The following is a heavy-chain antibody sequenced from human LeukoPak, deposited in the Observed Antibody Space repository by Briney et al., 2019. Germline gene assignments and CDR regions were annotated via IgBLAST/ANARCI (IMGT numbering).Heavy chain of an antibody. CDR2: LHTSGGP. J-gene: IGHJ4*02. Sequence: SETLSLTCSVSGGSISLWQWNWIRQVAGKGLEWIGRLHTSGGPKYNPSLKSRVTMSSDTSKNQFFLKVSSVTAADTAVYFCATGGGPFDYWGQGILVTVSS. CDR1: GGSISLWQ. CDR3: ATGGGPFDY. V-gene: IGHV4-4*07. D-gene: IGHD3-16*01.